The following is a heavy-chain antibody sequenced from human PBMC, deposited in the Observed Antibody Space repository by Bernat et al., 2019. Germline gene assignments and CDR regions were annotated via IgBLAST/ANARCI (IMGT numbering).Heavy chain of an antibody. Sequence: QVQLVQSGAEVKKPGVSVKLSCKASKYTFTSYTIHWERQAPGQRLEWMGWINTGNGHTQYSQKFQGRVNITSDTSASTAYMELSSLRSEETAVYYCANITVYSSSPYYDYYYMDVWGKGTTVTVSS. D-gene: IGHD6-6*01. CDR3: ANITVYSSSPYYDYYYMDV. V-gene: IGHV1-3*04. CDR2: INTGNGHT. CDR1: KYTFTSYT. J-gene: IGHJ6*03.